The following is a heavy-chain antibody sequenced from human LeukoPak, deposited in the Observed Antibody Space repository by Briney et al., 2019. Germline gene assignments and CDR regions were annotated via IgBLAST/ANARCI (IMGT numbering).Heavy chain of an antibody. V-gene: IGHV4-59*11. J-gene: IGHJ4*02. Sequence: SETLSLTCSVSDVSISSHYWSWLRQPPGKGLEWIAYMRDTVNTKDNPSLKSRLTLSADTSKNQFSLRLSSVTAADSAVYYCATIKRGNIYGYFDFWGQGILVTVSS. CDR1: DVSISSHY. CDR2: MRDTVNT. D-gene: IGHD5-18*01. CDR3: ATIKRGNIYGYFDF.